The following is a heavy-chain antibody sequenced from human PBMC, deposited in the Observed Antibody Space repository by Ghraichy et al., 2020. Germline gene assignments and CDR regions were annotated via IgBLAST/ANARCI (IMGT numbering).Heavy chain of an antibody. CDR1: GGSFSGYY. J-gene: IGHJ5*02. Sequence: SETLSLTCAVYGGSFSGYYWSWIRQPPGKGLEWIGEINHSGSTNYNPSLKSRVTISVDTSKNQFSLKLSSVTAADTAVYYCARGSGYNYDSSGYHKGWFDPWGQGTLVTVSS. V-gene: IGHV4-34*01. CDR3: ARGSGYNYDSSGYHKGWFDP. CDR2: INHSGST. D-gene: IGHD3-22*01.